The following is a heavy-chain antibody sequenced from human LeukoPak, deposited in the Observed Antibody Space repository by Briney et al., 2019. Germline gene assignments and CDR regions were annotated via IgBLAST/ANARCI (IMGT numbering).Heavy chain of an antibody. V-gene: IGHV3-21*01. Sequence: AGGSLRLSCAASGFTFSNYDMHWVRQAPGKGLEWVSAISSSSTYIYYADSMKGRFTISRDNAENSLFLQLNSLRAEDTAVYFCARGEEKATITGLDSWGQGPLVTVSS. CDR2: ISSSSTYI. J-gene: IGHJ4*02. CDR1: GFTFSNYD. D-gene: IGHD5-24*01. CDR3: ARGEEKATITGLDS.